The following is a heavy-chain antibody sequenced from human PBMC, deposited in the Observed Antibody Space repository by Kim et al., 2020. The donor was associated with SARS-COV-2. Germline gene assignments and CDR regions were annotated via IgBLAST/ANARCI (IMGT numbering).Heavy chain of an antibody. V-gene: IGHV3-48*01. J-gene: IGHJ6*02. D-gene: IGHD6-19*01. CDR3: ARDLTTVAGTFRSPSYYGMDV. CDR1: GFTFSSYS. Sequence: GGSLRLSCAASGFTFSSYSMNWVRQAPGKGLEWVSYISSSSSTIYYADSVKGRFTISRDNAKNSLYLQMNSLRAEATAVYYCARDLTTVAGTFRSPSYYGMDVWGQGTRVSVS. CDR2: ISSSSSTI.